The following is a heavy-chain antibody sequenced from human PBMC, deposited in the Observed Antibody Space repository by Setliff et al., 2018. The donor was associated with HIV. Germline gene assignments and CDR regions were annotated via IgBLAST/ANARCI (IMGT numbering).Heavy chain of an antibody. CDR1: GYSFTNYW. CDR3: ARLSVVTATRTYYFDY. D-gene: IGHD2-21*02. Sequence: ESLKISCKGSGYSFTNYWIGWVRQMPGKGLEWMGIIYPGDSDTRYSPSFQGQVTISADKSISTAYLQWSSLKASDTAMYYCARLSVVTATRTYYFDYWGQGTLVTVSS. CDR2: IYPGDSDT. J-gene: IGHJ4*02. V-gene: IGHV5-51*01.